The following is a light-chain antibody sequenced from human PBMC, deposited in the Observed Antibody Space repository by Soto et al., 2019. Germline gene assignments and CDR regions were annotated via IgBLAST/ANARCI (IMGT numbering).Light chain of an antibody. CDR3: QQRSNWPPVT. Sequence: EIVLTQSPATLSLSPGERATLSCRASQSINRHLAWYRQKPGQAPRLLIYDASNRATGIPARFSGSGSGTDFTLTISSLEPEDFGVYYCQQRSNWPPVTFGGGTKVHI. V-gene: IGKV3-11*01. J-gene: IGKJ4*01. CDR2: DAS. CDR1: QSINRH.